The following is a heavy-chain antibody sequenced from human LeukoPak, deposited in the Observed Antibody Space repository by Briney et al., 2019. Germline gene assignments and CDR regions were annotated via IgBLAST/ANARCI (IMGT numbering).Heavy chain of an antibody. J-gene: IGHJ4*02. V-gene: IGHV3-23*01. CDR1: GFTFSSYA. Sequence: PRGSLRLSCAASGFTFSSYAMSWVRQAPGKGLEWVSGISGSGGSTYYADSVKGRFTISRDNSKNTLYLQMNSLRAEDTAVYYCAKDSEGGSYSDYWGQGTLVTVSS. D-gene: IGHD1-26*01. CDR2: ISGSGGST. CDR3: AKDSEGGSYSDY.